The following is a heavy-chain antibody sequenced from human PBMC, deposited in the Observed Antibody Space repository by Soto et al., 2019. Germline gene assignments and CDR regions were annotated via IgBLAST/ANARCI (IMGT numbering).Heavy chain of an antibody. CDR2: IKSKTDGGTT. CDR3: TTVWFGELEYYYYYGMDV. D-gene: IGHD3-10*01. J-gene: IGHJ6*02. Sequence: GGSLRLSCAASGFTFSGSAMHWVRQAPGKGLEWVGRIKSKTDGGTTDYAAPVKGRFTISRDDSKNTLYLQMNSLKNEDTAVYYCTTVWFGELEYYYYYGMDVWGQGTTVTVSS. CDR1: GFTFSGSA. V-gene: IGHV3-15*07.